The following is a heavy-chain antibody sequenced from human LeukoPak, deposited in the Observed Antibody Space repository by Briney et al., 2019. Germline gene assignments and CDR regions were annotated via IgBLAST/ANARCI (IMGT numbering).Heavy chain of an antibody. CDR2: IYTSGST. V-gene: IGHV4-59*10. CDR1: GGSFSGYY. J-gene: IGHJ4*02. Sequence: SETLSLTCAVYGGSFSGYYWSWIRQPPGKGLEWIGRIYTSGSTNYNPSLKSRVTMSVDTSKNQFSLKLSSVTAADTAVYYCARDRAYGEDYFDYWGQGTLVTVSS. D-gene: IGHD4-17*01. CDR3: ARDRAYGEDYFDY.